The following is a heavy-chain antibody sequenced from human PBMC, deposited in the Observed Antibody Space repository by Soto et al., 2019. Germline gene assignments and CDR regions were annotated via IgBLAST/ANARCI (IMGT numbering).Heavy chain of an antibody. CDR3: ARDLTRMVRGVMGY. CDR1: GYTFTSYG. V-gene: IGHV1-18*01. D-gene: IGHD3-10*01. Sequence: ASVKVSCKASGYTFTSYGISWVRQAPGQGLEWMGWISAYNGNTNYAQKLQGRVTMTTDTSTSTAYMELRSLRSDDTAVYYCARDLTRMVRGVMGYWGQGTMLTVSS. CDR2: ISAYNGNT. J-gene: IGHJ4*02.